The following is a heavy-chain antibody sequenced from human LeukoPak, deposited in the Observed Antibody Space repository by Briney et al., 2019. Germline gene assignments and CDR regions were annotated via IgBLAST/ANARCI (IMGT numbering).Heavy chain of an antibody. CDR3: AKDPHRVYGSSGYYFDH. CDR2: ISGSGGST. J-gene: IGHJ4*02. CDR1: GFTFSSYA. V-gene: IGHV3-23*01. D-gene: IGHD3-22*01. Sequence: GGSLRLSCAASGFTFSSYAMSWVRQAPGKGLEWGSAISGSGGSTYYADSVKGRFTSSRDNSKNTLYLQMTSLRAEDTAVYYCAKDPHRVYGSSGYYFDHWGQGTLVPVSS.